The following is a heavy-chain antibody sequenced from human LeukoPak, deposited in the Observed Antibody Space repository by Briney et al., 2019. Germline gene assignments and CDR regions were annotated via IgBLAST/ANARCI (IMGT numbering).Heavy chain of an antibody. Sequence: GASVKVSCKASGGTFSSYAISWVRQAPGQGLEWMGRIIPILGIANYAQKFQGRVTITADKSTSTAYMELSSLRSEDTAVYYCARERNLEEVVTPSLPFDYWGQGTLVTVSS. CDR1: GGTFSSYA. CDR3: ARERNLEEVVTPSLPFDY. CDR2: IIPILGIA. J-gene: IGHJ4*02. D-gene: IGHD2-21*02. V-gene: IGHV1-69*04.